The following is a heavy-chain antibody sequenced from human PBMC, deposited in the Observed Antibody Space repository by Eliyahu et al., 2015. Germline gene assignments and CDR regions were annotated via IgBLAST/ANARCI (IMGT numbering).Heavy chain of an antibody. CDR1: GFTFSXHG. Sequence: QVQLVESGGGVVQPGRSLRLSCAAXGFTFSXHGMFRVRQAPGTGLEWVALIWYDGTKESYAASVKGRFTISRDNSKNTLYLQMNSLRAEDTAVYYCARDRSFTSLDYWGQGTLVTVS. V-gene: IGHV3-33*01. CDR2: IWYDGTKE. J-gene: IGHJ4*02. CDR3: ARDRSFTSLDY.